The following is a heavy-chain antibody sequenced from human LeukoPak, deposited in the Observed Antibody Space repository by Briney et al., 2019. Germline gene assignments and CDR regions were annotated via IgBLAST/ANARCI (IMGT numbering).Heavy chain of an antibody. J-gene: IGHJ4*02. V-gene: IGHV3-73*01. CDR2: IRSKANSYAT. Sequence: QPGGSLRLSCAASGFTLSGSAMHWVRQASGKGLEWVGRIRSKANSYATAYAASVKGRFTISRDDSKNTAYLQMNSLKTEDTAVYYCTTTTDHDYWGQGTLVTVSS. CDR3: TTTTDHDY. D-gene: IGHD2/OR15-2a*01. CDR1: GFTLSGSA.